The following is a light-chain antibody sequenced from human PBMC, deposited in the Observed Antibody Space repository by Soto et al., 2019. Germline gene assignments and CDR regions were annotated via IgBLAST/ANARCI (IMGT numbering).Light chain of an antibody. V-gene: IGKV3-20*01. Sequence: EIVLTQSPGTLSFSPGERATLSCRASQSVSSSYLAWYQQKPGQAPRLLIYGAFNRATGIPDRFSGSGSGTDFTLTFSRLEPEDFAVYYCQQYGDSPATFGPGTKVDIK. CDR1: QSVSSSY. J-gene: IGKJ3*01. CDR2: GAF. CDR3: QQYGDSPAT.